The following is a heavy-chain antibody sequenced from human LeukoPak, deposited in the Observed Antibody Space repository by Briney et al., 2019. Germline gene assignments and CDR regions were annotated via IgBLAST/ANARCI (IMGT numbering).Heavy chain of an antibody. Sequence: ASVKVSCKASGYTFTGYYMHWVRQAPGQGLEWMGWINPNSGGTNYAQKFQGRVTMTRDTSISTAYMELSRLRSDDTAVYYCARAAGTAGYCSSPSCYRYYYGMDVWGQGTTVTVSS. D-gene: IGHD2-2*03. V-gene: IGHV1-2*02. J-gene: IGHJ6*02. CDR2: INPNSGGT. CDR1: GYTFTGYY. CDR3: ARAAGTAGYCSSPSCYRYYYGMDV.